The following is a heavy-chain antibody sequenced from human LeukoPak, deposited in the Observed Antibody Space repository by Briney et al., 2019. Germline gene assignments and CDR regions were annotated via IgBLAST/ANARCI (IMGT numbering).Heavy chain of an antibody. D-gene: IGHD2-15*01. CDR2: IIPIFGTA. J-gene: IGHJ3*02. Sequence: SVNVTFKASGGTFISYASSWVRQAPGQGLEWMGRIIPIFGTANYAQKFQGRVTITADKSTSPAYMELSSLRSADTAVYYCARDCWGVCATHSWGQGTMVTVSS. V-gene: IGHV1-69*06. CDR3: ARDCWGVCATHS. CDR1: GGTFISYA.